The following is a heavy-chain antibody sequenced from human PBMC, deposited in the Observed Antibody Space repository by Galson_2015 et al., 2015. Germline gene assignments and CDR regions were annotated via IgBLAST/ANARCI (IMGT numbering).Heavy chain of an antibody. D-gene: IGHD6-13*01. CDR3: ARTPSVAAPSLY. V-gene: IGHV3-30*01. Sequence: SLRLSCAASGFTFSSYAMHWVRQAPGKGLEWVAVISYDGSNKYYADSVKGRFTISRDNSKNTLYLQMNSLRAEDTAVYYCARTPSVAAPSLYWGQGTLVTVSS. CDR2: ISYDGSNK. J-gene: IGHJ4*02. CDR1: GFTFSSYA.